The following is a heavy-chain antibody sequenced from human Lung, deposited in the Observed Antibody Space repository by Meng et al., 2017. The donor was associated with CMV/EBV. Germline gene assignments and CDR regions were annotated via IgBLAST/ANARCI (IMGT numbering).Heavy chain of an antibody. Sequence: SXTLSLXCTVSGGSISSSSYYWGWIRQPPGKGLEWIGSIYYSGSTYYNPSLKSRVTISVDTSKNQFSLKLSSVTAADTAVYYCARRGYCSSTSRCPERFFDYWXQGNXV. CDR1: GGSISSSSYY. J-gene: IGHJ4*02. CDR3: ARRGYCSSTSRCPERFFDY. D-gene: IGHD2-2*01. CDR2: IYYSGST. V-gene: IGHV4-39*01.